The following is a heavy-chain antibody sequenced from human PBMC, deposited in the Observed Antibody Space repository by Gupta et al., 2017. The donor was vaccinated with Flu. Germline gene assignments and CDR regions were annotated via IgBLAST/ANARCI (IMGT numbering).Heavy chain of an antibody. CDR2: ISGSGVST. CDR3: AKSTVTDTDS. J-gene: IGHJ4*02. CDR1: GITFSNYA. V-gene: IGHV3-23*01. D-gene: IGHD4-17*01. Sequence: GITFSNYAMTWVRQAPGRGLEWVSAISGSGVSTYYADSVKGRFTISRDNSKNTLFLQMHSLRGEDTAVYYCAKSTVTDTDSWGQGTLVTVSS.